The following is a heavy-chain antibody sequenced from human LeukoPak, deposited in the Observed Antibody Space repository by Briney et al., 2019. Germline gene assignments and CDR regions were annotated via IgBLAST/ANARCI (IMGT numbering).Heavy chain of an antibody. V-gene: IGHV1-2*02. Sequence: GSVKVSCKASGYTFTGYYMHWVRQAPGQGLEWMGWINPNSGGTNYAQKFQGRVTMTRDTSISTAYMELSRLRSDDTAVYYCARDPSTIFYYFDYWGQGTLVTVSS. CDR1: GYTFTGYY. CDR2: INPNSGGT. D-gene: IGHD3-3*01. J-gene: IGHJ4*02. CDR3: ARDPSTIFYYFDY.